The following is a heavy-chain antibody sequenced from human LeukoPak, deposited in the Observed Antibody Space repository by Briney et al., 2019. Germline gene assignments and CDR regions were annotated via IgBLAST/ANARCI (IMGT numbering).Heavy chain of an antibody. CDR1: GYTFTGYY. D-gene: IGHD3-10*01. CDR3: ARDPAIYYGSDYYFDY. CDR2: IYPNSGGT. Sequence: ASVKVSCKASGYTFTGYYMHWVRQAPGQGLEWMGWIYPNSGGTKYAQKFQGRVTMTRDTSISTAYLELSRLRSDDTAVYYCARDPAIYYGSDYYFDYWGQGTLVTVSS. J-gene: IGHJ4*02. V-gene: IGHV1-2*02.